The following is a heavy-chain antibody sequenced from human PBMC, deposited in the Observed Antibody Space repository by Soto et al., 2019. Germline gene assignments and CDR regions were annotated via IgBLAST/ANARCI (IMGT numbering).Heavy chain of an antibody. CDR2: IYYSGST. D-gene: IGHD6-13*01. Sequence: SETPSLTCPVSGGSISSSSYYWGWVRQPPGKGLEWIGSIYYSGSTYYNPSLKSRVTISVDTSKNQFSLKLSSVTAADTAVYYCARYSSSWYYFDYWGQGTLVTVSS. V-gene: IGHV4-39*01. CDR1: GGSISSSSYY. J-gene: IGHJ4*02. CDR3: ARYSSSWYYFDY.